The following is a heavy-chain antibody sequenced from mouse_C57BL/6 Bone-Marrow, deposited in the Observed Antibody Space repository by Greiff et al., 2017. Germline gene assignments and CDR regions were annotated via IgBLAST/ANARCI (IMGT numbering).Heavy chain of an antibody. CDR2: INPNYGTT. Sequence: VQLKESGPELVKPGASVKISCKASGYSFTDYNMNWVKQSNGKSLEWIGVINPNYGTTSYNQKFKGKATLTVDQSSSTAYMQLNSLTSEDSAVXYCAGNYYGSSPYAMDYWGQGTSVTVSS. V-gene: IGHV1-39*01. D-gene: IGHD1-1*01. CDR3: AGNYYGSSPYAMDY. CDR1: GYSFTDYN. J-gene: IGHJ4*01.